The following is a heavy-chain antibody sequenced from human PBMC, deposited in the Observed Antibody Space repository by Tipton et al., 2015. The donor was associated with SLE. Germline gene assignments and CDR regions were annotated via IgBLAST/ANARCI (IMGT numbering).Heavy chain of an antibody. CDR3: AREVIAVAAFGVTEYFQR. J-gene: IGHJ1*01. V-gene: IGHV4-61*02. CDR2: VGVSGGT. CDR1: GGSISSGGDY. Sequence: TLSLTCTVSGGSISSGGDYWSWIRQPAGKGLEWIGRVGVSGGTNYNPTLKRRVAISADTSKNHVSLSLTSVTAADTAVYYCAREVIAVAAFGVTEYFQRWGQGTLVTVSS. D-gene: IGHD6-19*01.